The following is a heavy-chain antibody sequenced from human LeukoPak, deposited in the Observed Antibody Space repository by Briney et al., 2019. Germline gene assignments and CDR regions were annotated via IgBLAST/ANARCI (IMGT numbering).Heavy chain of an antibody. Sequence: ASVKVSCKASGYTFTGYYMHWVRQAPGQGLEWMGWINPNSGGTNYAQKLQGRVTMTRDTSISTAYMELSRLRSDDTAVYYCARDYYYDSSGFLDAFDIWGQGTMVTVSS. V-gene: IGHV1-2*02. CDR2: INPNSGGT. D-gene: IGHD3-22*01. CDR1: GYTFTGYY. CDR3: ARDYYYDSSGFLDAFDI. J-gene: IGHJ3*02.